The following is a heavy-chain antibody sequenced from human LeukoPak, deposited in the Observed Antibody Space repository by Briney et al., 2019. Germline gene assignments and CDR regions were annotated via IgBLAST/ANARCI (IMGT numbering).Heavy chain of an antibody. D-gene: IGHD6-13*01. CDR2: ISSSSSYL. CDR1: GFTFSSYS. Sequence: KTGGSLRLSCAASGFTFSSYSMNWVRQAPGKGLEWVSSISSSSSYLYYADSVKGRFTISRDNAKNSLYLQMNSLRAEDTAVYYCARSRAAAAAVHDYWGQGTLVTVSS. CDR3: ARSRAAAAAVHDY. J-gene: IGHJ4*02. V-gene: IGHV3-21*01.